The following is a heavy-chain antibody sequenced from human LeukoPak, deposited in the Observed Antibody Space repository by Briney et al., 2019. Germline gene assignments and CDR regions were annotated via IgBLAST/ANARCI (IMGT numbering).Heavy chain of an antibody. CDR1: GGTFSSYA. Sequence: ASVMVSCKASGGTFSSYAISWVRQAPGQGLEWMGGIIPIFGTANYAQKFQGRVTITTDESTSTAYMELSSLRSEDTAVYYCARVPLDIYASDIWGQGTMVTVSS. CDR2: IIPIFGTA. CDR3: ARVPLDIYASDI. J-gene: IGHJ3*02. V-gene: IGHV1-69*05. D-gene: IGHD5-12*01.